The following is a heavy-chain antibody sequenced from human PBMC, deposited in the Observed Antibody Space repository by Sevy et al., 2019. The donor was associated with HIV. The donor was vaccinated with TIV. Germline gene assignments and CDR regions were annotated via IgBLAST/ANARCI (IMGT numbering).Heavy chain of an antibody. Sequence: GGSLRLSCAASGFTFSSSAMNWVRQAPGKGLEWVSGIISSSDITYYPDSVKGRFTISRDNSKNTLYLQINSLRVEDTAIYYCAKRSNENFFDYWGQGSLVTVSS. D-gene: IGHD2-8*01. CDR1: GFTFSSSA. CDR2: IISSSDIT. V-gene: IGHV3-23*01. CDR3: AKRSNENFFDY. J-gene: IGHJ4*02.